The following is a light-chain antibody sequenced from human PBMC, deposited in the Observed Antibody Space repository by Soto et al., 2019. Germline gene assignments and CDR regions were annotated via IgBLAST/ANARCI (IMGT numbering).Light chain of an antibody. CDR1: QNLGTLY. V-gene: IGKV3-20*01. Sequence: ELKQKTCKLCLSRGERGTLSCRASQNLGTLYLAWFQQKSGQAPRLLIYSASRRATGIPDRFTGSGSRTDFTISVNTVVPEFLVVRFCQQYAGSPRTVGQGTKVDIK. CDR2: SAS. J-gene: IGKJ1*01. CDR3: QQYAGSPRT.